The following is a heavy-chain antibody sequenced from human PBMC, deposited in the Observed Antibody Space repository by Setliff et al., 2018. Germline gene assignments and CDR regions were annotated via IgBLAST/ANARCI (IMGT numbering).Heavy chain of an antibody. CDR3: ATPRSGIIDAFDI. J-gene: IGHJ3*02. CDR2: IIPIFGTA. CDR1: GGIFSSYA. D-gene: IGHD2-15*01. Sequence: SVKVSCKASGGIFSSYAISWVRQAPGQGLEWMGGIIPIFGTANYAHKFQGGVTITADESTSTAYMELSSLRSEDTAVYYYATPRSGIIDAFDIWGQGTMVAVSS. V-gene: IGHV1-69*13.